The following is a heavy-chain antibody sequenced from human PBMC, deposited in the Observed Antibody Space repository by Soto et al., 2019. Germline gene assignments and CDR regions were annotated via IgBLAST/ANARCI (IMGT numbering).Heavy chain of an antibody. CDR3: GRDVRKPVFGWYFVL. V-gene: IGHV3-21*01. CDR1: GFTLSSYS. D-gene: IGHD3-10*01. CDR2: ISSSSSYI. Sequence: AGGSLRLSCAASGFTLSSYSMNWVRQAPGKGLEWVSSISSSSSYIYYADSVKGRVTISRDNAKNSLYLQMSSLRAEDTAVYYCGRDVRKPVFGWYFVLVYRGALVTASS. J-gene: IGHJ2*01.